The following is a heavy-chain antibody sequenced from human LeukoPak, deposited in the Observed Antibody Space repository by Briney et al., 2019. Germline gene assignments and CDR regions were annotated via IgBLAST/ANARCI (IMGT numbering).Heavy chain of an antibody. CDR1: GGSISYYY. CDR3: AGDAKIYDPVT. J-gene: IGHJ4*02. Sequence: SETLSLTCTVSGGSISYYYWSWIRQPPGKGLEWIGYSYYSGSTKYNPSLKRRVTISVDTSKNQFSLKLSYVTAADTAVYYCAGDAKIYDPVTWGQGTLVTVSS. V-gene: IGHV4-59*12. CDR2: SYYSGST. D-gene: IGHD3-16*01.